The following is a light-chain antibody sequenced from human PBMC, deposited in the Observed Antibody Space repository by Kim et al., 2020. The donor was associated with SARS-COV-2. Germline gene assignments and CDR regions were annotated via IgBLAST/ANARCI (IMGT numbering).Light chain of an antibody. CDR2: EVS. J-gene: IGKJ2*03. CDR1: QSLLHSDGKIS. V-gene: IGKV2D-29*01. Sequence: LVLTQTPLSLSVTPGQPASISCKSSQSLLHSDGKISLYWYLQKPGQPPQLLIYEVSKRFSGVPERFSGSGSGTDFTLKISRVEAEDVGLYYCMQGLQRLYSFGQGTKLEI. CDR3: MQGLQRLYS.